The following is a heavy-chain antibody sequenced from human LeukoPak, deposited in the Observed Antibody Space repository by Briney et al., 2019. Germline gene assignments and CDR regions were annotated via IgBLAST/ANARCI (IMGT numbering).Heavy chain of an antibody. CDR3: ARGESARRDIAVAGISDY. D-gene: IGHD6-19*01. J-gene: IGHJ4*02. CDR2: VNPSGGSI. V-gene: IGHV1-46*01. Sequence: ASVKVSCKASGYTFTNYYMHWVRQAPGQGLDWMGIVNPSGGSISYAQKVQGRVTMTRDTSTSTVYMELSSLRSDDTAVYYCARGESARRDIAVAGISDYWGQGTLVTVSS. CDR1: GYTFTNYY.